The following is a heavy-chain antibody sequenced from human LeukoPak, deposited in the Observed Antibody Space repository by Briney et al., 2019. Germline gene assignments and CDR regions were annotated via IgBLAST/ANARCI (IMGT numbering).Heavy chain of an antibody. CDR2: IAVVGGNT. Sequence: GGSLRLSCAAYGFTFSNYGMGWVRQAPGKGLEWVSTIAVVGGNTHYADSVEGRFTISRQDSNNALHLQLNSLRAEDTAIYYCSRDCFSSGGPLDIWGQGTLVTVSS. CDR1: GFTFSNYG. D-gene: IGHD3-22*01. V-gene: IGHV3-23*01. CDR3: SRDCFSSGGPLDI. J-gene: IGHJ4*02.